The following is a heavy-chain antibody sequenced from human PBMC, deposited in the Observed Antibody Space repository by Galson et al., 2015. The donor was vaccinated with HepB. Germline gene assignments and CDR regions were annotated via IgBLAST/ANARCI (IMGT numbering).Heavy chain of an antibody. V-gene: IGHV4-31*03. CDR3: ARQEDAAYWYFDL. J-gene: IGHJ2*01. CDR1: GGSISSGGYY. Sequence: TLSLTCTVSGGSISSGGYYWSWIRHPPGKGLEWIGYIYYSGSTSYNPSLKSRVAISVDTSKNQFSLKLNSMTAADTAVYYCARQEDAAYWYFDLWGRGTLVTVSS. CDR2: IYYSGST.